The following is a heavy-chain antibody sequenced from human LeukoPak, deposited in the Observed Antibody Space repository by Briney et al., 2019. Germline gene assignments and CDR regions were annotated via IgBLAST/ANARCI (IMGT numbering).Heavy chain of an antibody. V-gene: IGHV3-23*01. CDR1: GFTFSSYA. CDR2: ISGSGGST. Sequence: GGSLRLSCAASGFTFSSYAMSWVRQAPGKGLEWVSAISGSGGSTYYADSVKGRFTISRDNSKNTLYLQMNSLRAEDTAVYYCARDLRGTTTASYYYYYGMDVWGQGTTVTVSS. CDR3: ARDLRGTTTASYYYYYGMDV. D-gene: IGHD3-16*01. J-gene: IGHJ6*02.